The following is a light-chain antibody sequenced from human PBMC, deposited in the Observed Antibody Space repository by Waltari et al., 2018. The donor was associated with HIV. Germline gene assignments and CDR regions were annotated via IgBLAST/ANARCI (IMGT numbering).Light chain of an antibody. CDR3: CSRGNNGNHLV. V-gene: IGLV3-19*01. CDR1: SLRRYY. Sequence: SALTQDPAVSVALGQTVKITCQGDSLRRYYSSWYQQKPGQAPVIVIYSENHRPSRIPDRFSGSSSGNTASLTITGSQAEDEAHYYCCSRGNNGNHLVFGGGTKLTVL. J-gene: IGLJ3*02. CDR2: SEN.